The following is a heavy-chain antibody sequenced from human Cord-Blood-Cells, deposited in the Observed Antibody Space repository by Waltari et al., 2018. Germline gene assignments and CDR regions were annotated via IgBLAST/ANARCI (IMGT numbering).Heavy chain of an antibody. V-gene: IGHV4-39*01. J-gene: IGHJ4*02. CDR2: IYYSGST. CDR3: ARHIRFLEWLGMNFDY. D-gene: IGHD3-3*01. CDR1: GGSISSSSYY. Sequence: QLQLQESGPGLVKPSETLSLTCTVSGGSISSSSYYWGWIRQPPGKGLEWNGSIYYSGSTYYNPSLKSRVTISVDTSKNQFSLKLSSVTAADTAVYYCARHIRFLEWLGMNFDYWGQGTLVTVSS.